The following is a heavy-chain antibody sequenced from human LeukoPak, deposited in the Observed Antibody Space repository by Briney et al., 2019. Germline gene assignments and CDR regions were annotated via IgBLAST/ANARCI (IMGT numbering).Heavy chain of an antibody. CDR3: ARDPDGYRG. D-gene: IGHD5-24*01. J-gene: IGHJ4*02. CDR1: GFTFSSYD. CDR2: ISGSGGST. Sequence: GGSLRLSCAASGFTFSSYDMSWVRQAPGKGLEWVSAISGSGGSTYYADSVKGRFTISRDNSKNTLYLQMNNLRAEDTAVYYCARDPDGYRGWGQGTLVTVSS. V-gene: IGHV3-23*01.